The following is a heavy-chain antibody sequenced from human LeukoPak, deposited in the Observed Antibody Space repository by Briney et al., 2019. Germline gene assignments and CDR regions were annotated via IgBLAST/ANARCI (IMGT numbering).Heavy chain of an antibody. CDR3: ARESYYGSGTYFNFDY. CDR2: ISNSGGAT. Sequence: GGSLRLSCAASGFTFSDYYMSWIRQAPGKGLEWVSYISNSGGATNYGDSVRGRFTISRDNSKNSLYLEVNSLRAEDTAIYYCARESYYGSGTYFNFDYWGQGILVTVSS. V-gene: IGHV3-11*01. D-gene: IGHD3-10*01. CDR1: GFTFSDYY. J-gene: IGHJ4*02.